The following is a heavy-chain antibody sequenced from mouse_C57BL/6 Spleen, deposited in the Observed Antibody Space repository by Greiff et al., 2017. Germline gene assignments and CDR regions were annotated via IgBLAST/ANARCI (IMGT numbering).Heavy chain of an antibody. CDR3: TSYGNYGITYYAMDY. CDR2: ISSGGDYI. Sequence: EVKLVESGEGLVKPGGSLKLSCAASGFTFSSYAMSWVRQTPEKRLEWVAYISSGGDYIYYADTVKGRFTISRDNARNTLYLQMSSLKSEDTAMYYCTSYGNYGITYYAMDYWGQGTSVTVSS. V-gene: IGHV5-9-1*02. CDR1: GFTFSSYA. D-gene: IGHD2-1*01. J-gene: IGHJ4*01.